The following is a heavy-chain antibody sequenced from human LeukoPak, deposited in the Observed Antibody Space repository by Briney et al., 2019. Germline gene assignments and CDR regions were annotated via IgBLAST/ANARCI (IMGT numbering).Heavy chain of an antibody. CDR3: ARVRCSSNSCFPDY. D-gene: IGHD2-2*01. J-gene: IGHJ4*02. Sequence: GGSLRLPCAASGFNFSTYWMSWVRQAPGKGLEWVANIKQDGSDKYYVDSVKGRFTISRDNAKNSLFLQMNSLRAEDTAVYYCARVRCSSNSCFPDYWGQGTLVTVSS. CDR2: IKQDGSDK. V-gene: IGHV3-7*01. CDR1: GFNFSTYW.